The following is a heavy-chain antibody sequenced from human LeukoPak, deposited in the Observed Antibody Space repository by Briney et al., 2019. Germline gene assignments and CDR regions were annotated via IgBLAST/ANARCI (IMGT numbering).Heavy chain of an antibody. CDR3: ARGGGGMATIRYYYGMDV. D-gene: IGHD5-24*01. J-gene: IGHJ6*02. V-gene: IGHV3-64*01. Sequence: GGSLRLSCAASGFTFSSYAMHWVRQAPGKGLEYVSAISSNGGSTYYANSVKGRFTISRDNSKNTLYLQMGSLRAEDMAVYYCARGGGGMATIRYYYGMDVWGQGTTVTVSS. CDR1: GFTFSSYA. CDR2: ISSNGGST.